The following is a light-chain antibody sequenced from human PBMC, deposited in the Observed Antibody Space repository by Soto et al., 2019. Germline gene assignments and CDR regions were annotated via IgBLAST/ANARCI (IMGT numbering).Light chain of an antibody. CDR2: DVS. V-gene: IGLV2-14*01. CDR3: SSYTSSSTLLYV. CDR1: SSDVGGYNY. J-gene: IGLJ1*01. Sequence: SALTQPASVSGSPGQSITISCTGTSSDVGGYNYVSWYQQHPGKAPKLMIYDVSNRPSGVSNRFSGSKSGNTASLTISGLQAEDEADYCCSSYTSSSTLLYVFGTGTKVTVL.